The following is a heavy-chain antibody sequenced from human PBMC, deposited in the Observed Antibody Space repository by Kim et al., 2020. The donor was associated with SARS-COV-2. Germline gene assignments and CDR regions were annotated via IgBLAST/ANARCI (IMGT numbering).Heavy chain of an antibody. CDR1: GFTFSSYS. D-gene: IGHD3-22*01. V-gene: IGHV3-21*01. Sequence: GGSLRLSCAASGFTFSSYSMNWVRQAPGKGLEWVSSISSSSSYIYYADSVKGRFTISRDNAKNSLYLQMNSLRVEDTAVFYCARDVTYYFDSSGYSNWFDPWGQGTLVTVSS. CDR3: ARDVTYYFDSSGYSNWFDP. J-gene: IGHJ5*02. CDR2: ISSSSSYI.